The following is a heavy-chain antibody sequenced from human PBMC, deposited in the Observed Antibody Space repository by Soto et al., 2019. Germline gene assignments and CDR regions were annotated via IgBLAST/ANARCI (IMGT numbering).Heavy chain of an antibody. CDR1: GSTFSSYA. CDR2: ISGSGGST. V-gene: IGHV3-23*01. D-gene: IGHD2-2*01. J-gene: IGHJ2*01. Sequence: PGGSMRLSCAASGSTFSSYAMSWVRQAQGKGLEWVSAISGSGGSTYYADSVEGRFTISRDNSKNTLYLQMNSLRAEDTAVYYCANAPPQYCSSTSCYRNWYFDLWGRGTLVTVSS. CDR3: ANAPPQYCSSTSCYRNWYFDL.